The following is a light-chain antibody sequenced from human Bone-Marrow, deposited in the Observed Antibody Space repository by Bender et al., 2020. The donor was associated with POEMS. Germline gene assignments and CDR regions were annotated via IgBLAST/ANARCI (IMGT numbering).Light chain of an antibody. V-gene: IGLV2-18*02. CDR3: CSYAGSFTVV. CDR2: RNN. Sequence: QSALTQPPSVSGSPGQSVAISCTGTSSDVGSYDRVSWYQLSPGTAPKLLMYRNNQRPSGVPDRFSGSKSGTSASLAITGLQAEDEADYYCCSYAGSFTVVFGGGTKLTVL. J-gene: IGLJ2*01. CDR1: SSDVGSYDR.